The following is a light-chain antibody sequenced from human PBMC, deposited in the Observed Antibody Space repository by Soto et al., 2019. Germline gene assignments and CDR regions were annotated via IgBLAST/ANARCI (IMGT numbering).Light chain of an antibody. V-gene: IGLV1-51*02. J-gene: IGLJ1*01. Sequence: QSALTQPPSVSAAPGQKVTISCSGSSSNIGNNYVSWYQQLPGTTPKLLIYENNKRPSGIPDRFSGSKSGTSATLGITGLQTGDEADYYCGTWDSSLSDANYVFGNGTKVTVL. CDR1: SSNIGNNY. CDR3: GTWDSSLSDANYV. CDR2: ENN.